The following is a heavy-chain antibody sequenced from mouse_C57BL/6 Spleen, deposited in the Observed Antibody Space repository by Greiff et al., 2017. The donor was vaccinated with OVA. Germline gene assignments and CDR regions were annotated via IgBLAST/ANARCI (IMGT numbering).Heavy chain of an antibody. D-gene: IGHD1-1*01. CDR2: IYPGDGDT. Sequence: VQLQQPGAELVKPGASVKISCKASGYAFSSYWMNWVKQRPGKGLEWIGQIYPGDGDTNYNGKFKGKATLTADKSSSTAYMQLSSLTSEDSAVYFCARDGSSYYAMDYWGQGTSVTVSS. CDR1: GYAFSSYW. V-gene: IGHV1-80*01. CDR3: ARDGSSYYAMDY. J-gene: IGHJ4*01.